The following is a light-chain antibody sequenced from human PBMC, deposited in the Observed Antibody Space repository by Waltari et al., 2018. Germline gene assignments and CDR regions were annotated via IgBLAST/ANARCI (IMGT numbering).Light chain of an antibody. CDR2: NNN. Sequence: QSVMTQPPSASGTPGPRVTISCSRSRSHIGNKNACWYQTPPGPAPKLLIYNNNQRPSGVPDRFSGSKSATAASLAISGLRSEDEADYYCASWDADLSGVFGGGTRLTVL. CDR1: RSHIGNKN. CDR3: ASWDADLSGV. V-gene: IGLV1-47*02. J-gene: IGLJ3*02.